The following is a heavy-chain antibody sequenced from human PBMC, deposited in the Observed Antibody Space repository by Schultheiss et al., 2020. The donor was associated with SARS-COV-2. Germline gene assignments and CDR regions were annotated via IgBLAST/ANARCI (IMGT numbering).Heavy chain of an antibody. V-gene: IGHV1-69*13. D-gene: IGHD6-13*01. Sequence: SVKVSCKASGGTFSSYAISWVRQAPGQGLEWMGGIIPIFGTANYAQKFQGRVTITADESTSTAYMELRSLRSDDTAVYYCARAYIAAAGIGYYGMDVWGQGTTVTVSS. CDR2: IIPIFGTA. CDR1: GGTFSSYA. CDR3: ARAYIAAAGIGYYGMDV. J-gene: IGHJ6*02.